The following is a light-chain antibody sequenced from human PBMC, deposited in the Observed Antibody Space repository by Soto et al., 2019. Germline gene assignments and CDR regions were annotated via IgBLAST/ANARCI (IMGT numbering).Light chain of an antibody. CDR2: GAS. CDR1: QSISTW. Sequence: DILMTQSPSTLSASVGDRVTITCRASQSISTWLAWYQQKPGKAPKLLIYGASSLASGVPSRFSGSGSGTEFTLTISSLQPDDFATYYCQQYYTYSWTFGQGTKVEF. J-gene: IGKJ1*01. V-gene: IGKV1-5*01. CDR3: QQYYTYSWT.